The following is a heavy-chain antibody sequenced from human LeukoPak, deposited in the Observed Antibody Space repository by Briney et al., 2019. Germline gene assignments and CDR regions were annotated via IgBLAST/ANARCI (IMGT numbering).Heavy chain of an antibody. CDR2: TRNKANSYTT. V-gene: IGHV3-72*01. CDR1: GFTFSDHY. CDR3: AREPTRYGGYYPYFDY. Sequence: PGGSLRLSCAASGFTFSDHYMYWVRQAPGKGLEWVGRTRNKANSYTTGYAASVKGRFTISRDDSKNSLYLQMNSLKTEDTAVYYCAREPTRYGGYYPYFDYWGQGTLVTVSS. J-gene: IGHJ4*02. D-gene: IGHD3-22*01.